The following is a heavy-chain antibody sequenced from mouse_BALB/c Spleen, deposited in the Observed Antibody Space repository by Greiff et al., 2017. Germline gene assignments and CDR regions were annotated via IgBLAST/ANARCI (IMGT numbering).Heavy chain of an antibody. CDR3: ARQNYYGSSFLPAY. J-gene: IGHJ3*01. D-gene: IGHD1-1*01. CDR2: ISSGGGST. Sequence: EVKLMESGGGLVKPGGSLKLSCAASGFAFSSYDMSWVRQTPEKRLEWVAYISSGGGSTYYPDTVKGRFTISRDNAKNTLYLQMSSLKSEDTAMYYCARQNYYGSSFLPAYWGQGTLVTVSA. V-gene: IGHV5-12-1*01. CDR1: GFAFSSYD.